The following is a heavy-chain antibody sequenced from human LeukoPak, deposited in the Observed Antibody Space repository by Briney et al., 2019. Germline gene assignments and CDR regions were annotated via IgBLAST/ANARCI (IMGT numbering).Heavy chain of an antibody. Sequence: QPGGSLRLSCAASGFTFSNYWMHWVRQAPGKGLEWVSAISGSGGSTYYADSVKGRFTISRDNSKNTLYLQMNSLRAEDTAVYYCAKDRYNWNYFTDYWGQGTLVTVSS. CDR3: AKDRYNWNYFTDY. V-gene: IGHV3-23*01. D-gene: IGHD1-7*01. J-gene: IGHJ4*02. CDR1: GFTFSNYW. CDR2: ISGSGGST.